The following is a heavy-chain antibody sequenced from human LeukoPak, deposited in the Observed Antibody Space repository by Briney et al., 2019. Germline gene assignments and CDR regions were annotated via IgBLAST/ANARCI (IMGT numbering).Heavy chain of an antibody. CDR1: GFTFSGSA. Sequence: GGSLRLSCAASGFTFSGSAMHWVRQASGKGLEWVGRIRGKVNSYATAYAASVKGRFTISRDDSKNTAYLQMNSLKPEDTAVYYCTNEGPYQNSDYWGQGALVTVSS. CDR2: IRGKVNSYAT. V-gene: IGHV3-73*01. J-gene: IGHJ4*02. CDR3: TNEGPYQNSDY.